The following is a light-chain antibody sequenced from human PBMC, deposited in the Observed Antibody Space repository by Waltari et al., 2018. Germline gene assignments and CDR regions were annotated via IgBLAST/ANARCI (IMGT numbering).Light chain of an antibody. CDR2: HSS. CDR3: HQSGDLPYT. Sequence: EIILTQSPDFQSATPEEKVTITCRASRNIGTRLHWYQQQPRQSPKLLVKHSSQTVSGVPSRFSGSGSGTDFTLTIDGLETVDFATYFCHQSGDLPYTFGQGSKV. J-gene: IGKJ2*01. CDR1: RNIGTR. V-gene: IGKV6-21*01.